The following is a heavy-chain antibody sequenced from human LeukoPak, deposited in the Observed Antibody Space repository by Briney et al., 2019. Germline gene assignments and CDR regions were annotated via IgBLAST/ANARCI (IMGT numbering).Heavy chain of an antibody. V-gene: IGHV5-51*07. CDR2: IYPGDSDT. CDR3: ARVVLDFGGNSDCYFDD. Sequence: GEALKISCKGSGYSFTSYRIGWVHQMPGKGLEWMGIIYPGDSDTRYSPSFQGQVTISADKSISTAYLQWSSLKASDTAMYYCARVVLDFGGNSDCYFDDWGQGTLVTVSS. J-gene: IGHJ4*02. D-gene: IGHD4-23*01. CDR1: GYSFTSYR.